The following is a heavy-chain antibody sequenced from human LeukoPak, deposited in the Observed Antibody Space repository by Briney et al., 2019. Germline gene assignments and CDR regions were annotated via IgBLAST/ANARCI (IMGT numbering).Heavy chain of an antibody. Sequence: ASVTVSCKASGYTFTGYYMHWVRQAPGQGLEWMGWINPNSGGTNYAQKFQGRVTMTRDTSISTAYMELSRLRSDDTAVHYCARDLGITIFGVVKYYFDYWGQGTLVTVSS. CDR2: INPNSGGT. D-gene: IGHD3-3*01. J-gene: IGHJ4*02. CDR3: ARDLGITIFGVVKYYFDY. CDR1: GYTFTGYY. V-gene: IGHV1-2*02.